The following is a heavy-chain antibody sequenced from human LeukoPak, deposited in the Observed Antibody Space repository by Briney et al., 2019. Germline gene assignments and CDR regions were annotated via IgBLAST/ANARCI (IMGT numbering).Heavy chain of an antibody. CDR2: INWNGGST. J-gene: IGHJ6*03. CDR1: GFTFDDYG. D-gene: IGHD6-19*01. V-gene: IGHV3-20*04. Sequence: GGSLILSCAASGFTFDDYGMSWVRQAPGKGLEWVSGINWNGGSTGYADSVKGRFTISRDNAKNSLYLQMNSLRAEDTALYYCARYSSGWCSHYYYYMDVWGKGTTVTVSS. CDR3: ARYSSGWCSHYYYYMDV.